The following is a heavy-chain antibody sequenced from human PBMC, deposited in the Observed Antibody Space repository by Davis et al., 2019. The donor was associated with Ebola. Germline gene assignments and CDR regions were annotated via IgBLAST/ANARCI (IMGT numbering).Heavy chain of an antibody. V-gene: IGHV4-59*01. CDR1: GGSTSSYY. CDR2: IYYSGST. CDR3: ARVEYYYYGMDV. J-gene: IGHJ6*02. Sequence: SETLSLTCTVSGGSTSSYYWRWIRQPPGKGLEWIGYIYYSGSTNYNPSLKSRVTISVDTSKNQFSLKLSSVTAADTAVYYCARVEYYYYGMDVWGQGTTVTVSS.